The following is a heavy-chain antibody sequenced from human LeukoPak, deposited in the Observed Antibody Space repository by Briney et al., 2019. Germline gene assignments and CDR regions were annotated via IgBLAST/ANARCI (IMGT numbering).Heavy chain of an antibody. CDR2: INPNSGGT. D-gene: IGHD3-22*01. Sequence: ASVKVSCKASGYTFTGYYMHWVRQAPGQGLEWMGWINPNSGGTNYAQKFQGRVTMTRDTSISTAYMELSRLRSDDTAVYYCAREGRVTNYYDSSGYSHAFDIWGQGTMVTVSS. V-gene: IGHV1-2*02. J-gene: IGHJ3*02. CDR1: GYTFTGYY. CDR3: AREGRVTNYYDSSGYSHAFDI.